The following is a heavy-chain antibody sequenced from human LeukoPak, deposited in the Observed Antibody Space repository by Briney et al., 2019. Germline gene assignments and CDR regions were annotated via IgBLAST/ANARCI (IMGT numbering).Heavy chain of an antibody. J-gene: IGHJ6*03. CDR3: AKQGAARQDYYMDV. CDR1: GGSFSSYA. D-gene: IGHD5-18*01. Sequence: SVKVSCKASGGSFSSYAISWVRQAPGQGLEWMGRIIPVFGTANYAQKFQERVTITADTVSNTAYLEVTSLTSDDTALYFCAKQGAARQDYYMDVWGNGTTVTVSS. V-gene: IGHV1-69*06. CDR2: IIPVFGTA.